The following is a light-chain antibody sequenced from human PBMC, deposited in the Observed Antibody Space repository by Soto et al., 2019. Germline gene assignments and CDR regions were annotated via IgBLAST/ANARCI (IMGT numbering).Light chain of an antibody. CDR1: NIGTKS. J-gene: IGLJ3*02. V-gene: IGLV3-21*02. CDR2: DDH. Sequence: SYELTQPPSVSVAPGQTPRISCGGDNIGTKSVHWYQQKPGQAPVLVIYDDHDRPSGIPERFSGSNSGNTATLTITRVEAGDEADYYCQVWDSSSHQVVFGGGTKLTVL. CDR3: QVWDSSSHQVV.